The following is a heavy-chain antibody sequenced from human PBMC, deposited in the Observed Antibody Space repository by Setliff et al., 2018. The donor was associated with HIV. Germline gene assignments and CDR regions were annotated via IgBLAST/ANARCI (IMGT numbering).Heavy chain of an antibody. V-gene: IGHV4-59*01. CDR1: GGSISSYY. Sequence: SETLSLTCTVSGGSISSYYWSWIRQSLGKGLEWIGFISYRGSTNYNPSLDSRVTMSVDMSKKQVSLKLRSVTAADTALYYCARAPEATFSGWHDSFDHWGQGTLVTVSS. CDR2: ISYRGST. D-gene: IGHD6-19*01. CDR3: ARAPEATFSGWHDSFDH. J-gene: IGHJ4*02.